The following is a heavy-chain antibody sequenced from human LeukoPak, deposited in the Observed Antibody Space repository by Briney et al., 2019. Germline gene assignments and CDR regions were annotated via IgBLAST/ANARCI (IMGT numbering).Heavy chain of an antibody. Sequence: SETLSLTCTVSGGSISSSSYYWGWIRQPPGEGLEGIGSIYYSGSTYYNPSLKTRVTISVDTSKNQFSLKVSSVIAADTAVYYCARCFSNNWFGRYDYYMAVWGKGTTVTVSS. CDR3: ARCFSNNWFGRYDYYMAV. J-gene: IGHJ6*03. CDR2: IYYSGST. V-gene: IGHV4-39*01. D-gene: IGHD6-13*01. CDR1: GGSISSSSYY.